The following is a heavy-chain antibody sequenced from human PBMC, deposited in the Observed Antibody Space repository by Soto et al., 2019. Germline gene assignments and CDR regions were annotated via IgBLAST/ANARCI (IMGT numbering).Heavy chain of an antibody. D-gene: IGHD6-6*01. CDR1: GFTFDNYA. Sequence: PGGSLRLSCAASGFTFDNYAMNWVRQAPGKGLEWVSVTSGSGDSKYYADSVKGRFSISRDNSHNTLYLQMNSLRAEDTAAYYCAKTVAARLMGFERWGQGTLVTVSS. V-gene: IGHV3-23*01. CDR2: TSGSGDSK. CDR3: AKTVAARLMGFER. J-gene: IGHJ4*02.